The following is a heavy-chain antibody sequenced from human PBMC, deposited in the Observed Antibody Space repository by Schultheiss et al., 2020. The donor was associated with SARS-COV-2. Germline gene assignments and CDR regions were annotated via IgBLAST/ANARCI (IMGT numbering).Heavy chain of an antibody. V-gene: IGHV3-48*03. CDR1: GFTFSSYE. D-gene: IGHD6-19*01. Sequence: GSLRLSCEASGFTFSSYEMNWVRQAPGKGLEWVSYINSGSTIYYAHSVKGRFTISRDNAKNSVYLQMNSLRAEDTAIYYCARQYSSEGLNYWGQGTLVTVSS. CDR3: ARQYSSEGLNY. J-gene: IGHJ4*02. CDR2: INSGSTI.